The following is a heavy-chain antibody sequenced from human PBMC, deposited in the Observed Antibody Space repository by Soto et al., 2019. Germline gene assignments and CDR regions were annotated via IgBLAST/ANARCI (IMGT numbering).Heavy chain of an antibody. V-gene: IGHV4-59*01. Sequence: WTWIRQPPGKGLEWIGNIHYSGSTNYSPSLKGRVIISVDTSENQSSLKLSSVTTADTAVYYCTVGGSGHPFDYWGQGTLVNVSS. J-gene: IGHJ4*02. CDR3: TVGGSGHPFDY. D-gene: IGHD3-10*01. CDR2: IHYSGST.